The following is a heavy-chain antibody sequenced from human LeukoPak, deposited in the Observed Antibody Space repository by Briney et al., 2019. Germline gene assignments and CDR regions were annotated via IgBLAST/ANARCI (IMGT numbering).Heavy chain of an antibody. CDR3: AKDKPFYYDFWSGYLV. V-gene: IGHV3-74*01. D-gene: IGHD3-3*01. J-gene: IGHJ4*02. CDR2: ISTDGSTT. Sequence: GGSLRLSCAGSGFTFIRHWMHWVRQAPGKGLVWVSRISTDGSTTLYSDSVKGRFTISRDNAKNTLYLQMNSLRAEDTAVYYCAKDKPFYYDFWSGYLVWGQGTLVTVSS. CDR1: GFTFIRHW.